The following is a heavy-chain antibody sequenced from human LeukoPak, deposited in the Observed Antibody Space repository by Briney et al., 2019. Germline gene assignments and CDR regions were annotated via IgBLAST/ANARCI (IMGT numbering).Heavy chain of an antibody. J-gene: IGHJ1*01. D-gene: IGHD4-11*01. CDR3: ARDRAVTTELTQYFHH. CDR2: ISGYNGYT. Sequence: ASVKVSCKASGYTFTNYGVSWVRQAPGQGLEWMGWISGYNGYTNYAQKFQFRVTMTTDTSTSTAYMELRSLTSDDTAVYYCARDRAVTTELTQYFHHWGQGTLVTVSS. V-gene: IGHV1-18*01. CDR1: GYTFTNYG.